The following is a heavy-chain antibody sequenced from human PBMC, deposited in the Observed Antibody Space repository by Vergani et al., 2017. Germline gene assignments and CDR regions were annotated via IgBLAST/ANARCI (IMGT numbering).Heavy chain of an antibody. J-gene: IGHJ3*02. CDR1: GYSISSGYY. CDR3: AGHWGGSSACDI. Sequence: QVQLQESGPGLVKPSETLSLTCAVSGYSISSGYYWGWIRQPPGKGLEWIGSIYHCGSTYYNPSLTSRVTISVDTSKNQFSLKLSSVTAADTAVYYCAGHWGGSSACDIWGQGTMVTVSS. D-gene: IGHD1-26*01. CDR2: IYHCGST. V-gene: IGHV4-38-2*01.